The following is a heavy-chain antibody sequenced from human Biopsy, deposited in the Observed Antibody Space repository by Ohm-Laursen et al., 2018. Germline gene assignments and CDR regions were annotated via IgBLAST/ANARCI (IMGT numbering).Heavy chain of an antibody. CDR2: IFYRGST. J-gene: IGHJ5*02. D-gene: IGHD3-22*01. V-gene: IGHV4-39*01. CDR3: ARDYDTSGYYYVS. Sequence: GTLSLTCPVSGGSISNNNYYWGWIRQPPGKGLEWIGSIFYRGSTHYKPSLKSRVNISVDTSKNQFSLKLNSVTAADTAVCYCARDYDTSGYYYVSWGQGTLVTVSS. CDR1: GGSISNNNYY.